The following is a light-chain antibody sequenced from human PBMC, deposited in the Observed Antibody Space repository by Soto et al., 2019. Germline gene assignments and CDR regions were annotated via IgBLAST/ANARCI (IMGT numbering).Light chain of an antibody. CDR3: CSYAGSSLYV. J-gene: IGLJ1*01. CDR2: EGS. V-gene: IGLV2-23*01. CDR1: SXDVGSYNL. Sequence: QSALTQPASVSGSPGQSITISCTGTSXDVGSYNLVSWYQQHPGKAPKLMIYEGSKRPSGVSNRFSGSKSGNTASLTISGLQAEDEADYYCCSYAGSSLYVFRTGTKVTVL.